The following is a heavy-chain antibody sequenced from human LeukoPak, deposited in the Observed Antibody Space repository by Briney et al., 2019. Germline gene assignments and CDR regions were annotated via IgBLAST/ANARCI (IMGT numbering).Heavy chain of an antibody. CDR1: EFTFSDYY. J-gene: IGHJ5*02. CDR3: ARDADQWELGGSWVT. D-gene: IGHD1-26*01. V-gene: IGHV3-11*01. CDR2: ISSSGGTM. Sequence: GGSLRLSCAASEFTFSDYYMSWIRQAPGKGLEWVSYISSSGGTMDYADSVKGRFTISRDNAKNSLYLQMNNLRAEDTAVYYCARDADQWELGGSWVTWGQGTLVTVSS.